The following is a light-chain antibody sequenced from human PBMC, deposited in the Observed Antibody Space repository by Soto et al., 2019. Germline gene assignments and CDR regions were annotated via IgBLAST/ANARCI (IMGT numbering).Light chain of an antibody. CDR3: QQYGTSTLT. CDR2: GAS. Sequence: IVLTQSPGTLSLSPGERATLSCRASQYVSSSHLAWYQQKPGQAPRLLIFGASSRVTAIPDRFSGSGSGTDFTLTISRLEPEDFAVYYCQQYGTSTLTFGGGTKVEVK. CDR1: QYVSSSH. V-gene: IGKV3-20*01. J-gene: IGKJ4*01.